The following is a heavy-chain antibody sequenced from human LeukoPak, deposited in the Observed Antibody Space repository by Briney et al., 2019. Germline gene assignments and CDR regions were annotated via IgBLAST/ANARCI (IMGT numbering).Heavy chain of an antibody. V-gene: IGHV4-59*01. J-gene: IGHJ6*03. CDR2: IYYSGST. CDR1: GGSISSYY. Sequence: PSESLSLTCTVSGGSISSYYWSWIRQPPGKGLEWIGYIYYSGSTNYNPSLKSRVTISVDTSKNQFSLKLGSVTAADTDVYYCARESKLYSSGCYPYYYYMDVWGKGTTVTVSS. CDR3: ARESKLYSSGCYPYYYYMDV. D-gene: IGHD6-19*01.